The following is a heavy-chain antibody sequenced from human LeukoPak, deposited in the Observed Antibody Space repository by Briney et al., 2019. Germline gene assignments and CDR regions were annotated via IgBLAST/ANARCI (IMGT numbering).Heavy chain of an antibody. Sequence: SETLSLTCTVSGASISTYYWSWIRQPPGKGLDWIGYIYYSGSTIYNPSLKSRVTISVDTSKNQFSLRLSSVTAADTAVYYCAAGVAHCSSTSCYGIDYWGQGTLVTVSS. CDR2: IYYSGST. J-gene: IGHJ4*02. CDR1: GASISTYY. CDR3: AAGVAHCSSTSCYGIDY. D-gene: IGHD2-2*01. V-gene: IGHV4-59*01.